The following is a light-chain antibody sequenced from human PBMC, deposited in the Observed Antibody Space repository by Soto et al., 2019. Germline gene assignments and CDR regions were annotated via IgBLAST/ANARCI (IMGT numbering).Light chain of an antibody. CDR1: QRVISN. CDR3: QVCSKGAWM. V-gene: IGKV3D-15*01. Sequence: EIVLTQSPGTLSLSPGERATLSCRASQRVISNLAWYQQKPGQALRLLIYGASTRATGIPARFSGSGSRTEFTLTISGLQSEDVAVYQCQVCSKGAWMFVRGTRVEIK. J-gene: IGKJ1*01. CDR2: GAS.